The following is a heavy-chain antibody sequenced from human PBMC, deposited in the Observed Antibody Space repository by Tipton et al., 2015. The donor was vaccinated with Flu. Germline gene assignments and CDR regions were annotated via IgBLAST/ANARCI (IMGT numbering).Heavy chain of an antibody. D-gene: IGHD3-22*01. V-gene: IGHV3-53*04. CDR3: ARARGGYAYYFDY. CDR1: GFTVSSNY. Sequence: CAASGFTVSSNYMSWVRQAPGKGLEWVSVIYSGGSTYYADSVKGRFTISRHNSKNTLYLQMNSLRAEDTAVYYCARARGGYAYYFDYWGQGTLVTVSS. J-gene: IGHJ4*02. CDR2: IYSGGST.